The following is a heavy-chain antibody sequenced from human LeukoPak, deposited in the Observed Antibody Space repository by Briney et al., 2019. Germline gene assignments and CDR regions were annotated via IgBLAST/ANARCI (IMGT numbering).Heavy chain of an antibody. CDR2: IIPILGIA. CDR3: ARDLSAAAGTPI. J-gene: IGHJ4*02. V-gene: IGHV1-69*04. Sequence: SVKVSCTASGGTFSSYAISWVRQAPGQGLEWMGRIIPILGIANYAQKFQGRVTITADKSTSAAYMELSSLRSEDTAVYYCARDLSAAAGTPIWGQGTLVTVSS. D-gene: IGHD6-13*01. CDR1: GGTFSSYA.